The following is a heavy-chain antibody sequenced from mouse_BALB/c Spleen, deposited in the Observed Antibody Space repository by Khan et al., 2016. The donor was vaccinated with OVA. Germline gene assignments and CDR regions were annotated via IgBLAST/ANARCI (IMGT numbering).Heavy chain of an antibody. CDR3: ARETVVDIYWYFDV. CDR2: IRNKANGYTT. CDR1: GFTFTDYY. J-gene: IGHJ1*01. Sequence: EVQLVESGGGLVQPGGSLRLSCATSGFTFTDYYMSWVRQPPGKALEWLGFIRNKANGYTTEYSASVKGRFTISRDNSQSLVYLQMNTLRAEDSATYYCARETVVDIYWYFDVWGAGTTVTVSS. V-gene: IGHV7-3*02. D-gene: IGHD1-1*01.